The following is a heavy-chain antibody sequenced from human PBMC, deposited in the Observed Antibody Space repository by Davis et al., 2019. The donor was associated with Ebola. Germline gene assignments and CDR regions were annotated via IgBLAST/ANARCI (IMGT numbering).Heavy chain of an antibody. CDR3: AIPARGLQLPETS. CDR2: IKQDGSDK. D-gene: IGHD1-1*01. V-gene: IGHV3-7*03. CDR1: GFTFSTYW. J-gene: IGHJ5*02. Sequence: GGSLRLSCVASGFTFSTYWMSWVRQVPGKGLEWVANIKQDGSDKQYVDSVKGRFTISRDNAKNSLLLQMNTLRAEDTALYHCAIPARGLQLPETSWGQGTLVTVSS.